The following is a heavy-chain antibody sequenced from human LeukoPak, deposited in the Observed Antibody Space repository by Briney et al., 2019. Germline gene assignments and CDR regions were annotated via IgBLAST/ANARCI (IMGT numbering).Heavy chain of an antibody. CDR2: ISSSGSTI. V-gene: IGHV3-48*03. CDR3: AKDSYNIRTGDFDY. CDR1: GFTFSSYE. Sequence: TGGSLRLSCAASGFTFSSYEMNWVRQAPGKGLEWVSYISSSGSTIYYADSVKGRFTISRDNAKNSLYLQMNSLRAEDTALYYCAKDSYNIRTGDFDYWGQGTLVTVSS. J-gene: IGHJ4*02. D-gene: IGHD5-24*01.